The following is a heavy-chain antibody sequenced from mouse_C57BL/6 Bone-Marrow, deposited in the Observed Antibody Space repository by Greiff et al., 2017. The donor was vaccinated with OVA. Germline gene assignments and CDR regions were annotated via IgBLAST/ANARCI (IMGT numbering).Heavy chain of an antibody. D-gene: IGHD2-5*01. J-gene: IGHJ1*03. CDR3: ARRPSYSNYGYFDV. CDR1: GYTFTSYW. Sequence: QVQLKQSGAELVKPGASVKMSCKASGYTFTSYWITWVKQRPGQGLEWIGDIYPGSGSTNYNEKFKSKATLTVDTSSSTAYMQLSSLTSEDSAVYYCARRPSYSNYGYFDVWGTGTTVTVSS. V-gene: IGHV1-55*01. CDR2: IYPGSGST.